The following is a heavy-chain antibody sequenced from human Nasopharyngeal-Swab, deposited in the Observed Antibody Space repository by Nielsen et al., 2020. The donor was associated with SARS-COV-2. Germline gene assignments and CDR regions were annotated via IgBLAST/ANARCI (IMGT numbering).Heavy chain of an antibody. D-gene: IGHD4-17*01. Sequence: GEALKISCAASGFIFDDYAMNLVRQAPGKGLEWVSGITWNGGSIGYAESVKGRFTISRDSAKNSLYLQMNSLRAEDTALYYCARDKSSTVTTFDYWGQGTLVTVSS. V-gene: IGHV3-20*04. J-gene: IGHJ4*02. CDR3: ARDKSSTVTTFDY. CDR2: ITWNGGSI. CDR1: GFIFDDYA.